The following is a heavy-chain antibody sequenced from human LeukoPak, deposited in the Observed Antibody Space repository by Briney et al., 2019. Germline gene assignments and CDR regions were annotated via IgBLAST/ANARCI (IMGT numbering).Heavy chain of an antibody. V-gene: IGHV1-69*04. J-gene: IGHJ4*02. CDR1: GGTFSSYA. Sequence: SVKVSCKASGGTFSSYAISWVRQAPGQGLEWMGRIIPILGIANYAQKFQGRVTITADKSTSTAYMELSSLRSEDTAVYYCVSTYYYGSGSYMNPGYWGQGTLVTVSS. CDR2: IIPILGIA. CDR3: VSTYYYGSGSYMNPGY. D-gene: IGHD3-10*01.